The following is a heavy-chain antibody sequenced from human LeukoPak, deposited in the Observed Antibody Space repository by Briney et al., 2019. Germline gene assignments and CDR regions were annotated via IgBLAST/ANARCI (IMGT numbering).Heavy chain of an antibody. D-gene: IGHD1-20*01. CDR3: AKTGNYNWNGFDY. J-gene: IGHJ4*02. V-gene: IGHV3-30*18. Sequence: GGSLRLSCAASRFTFSNYGMHWVRQAPGKGLEWVAIISYDGSNKYYADSVKGRFTISRDNSKNTLYLQMNSLRVEDSAVYYCAKTGNYNWNGFDYWRQGTLVTVSS. CDR1: RFTFSNYG. CDR2: ISYDGSNK.